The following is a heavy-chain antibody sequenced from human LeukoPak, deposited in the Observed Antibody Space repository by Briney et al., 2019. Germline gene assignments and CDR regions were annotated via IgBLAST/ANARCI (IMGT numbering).Heavy chain of an antibody. CDR3: ARGLWAMVSY. Sequence: MASETLSLTCAVYGGSFSGYYWSWIRQPPGKGLEWIGEINHSGSTNYNPSLKSRVTISVDTSKNQFSLKLSSVTAADTAVYYCARGLWAMVSYGGQGTLVTVSS. D-gene: IGHD5-18*01. CDR2: INHSGST. V-gene: IGHV4-34*01. CDR1: GGSFSGYY. J-gene: IGHJ4*02.